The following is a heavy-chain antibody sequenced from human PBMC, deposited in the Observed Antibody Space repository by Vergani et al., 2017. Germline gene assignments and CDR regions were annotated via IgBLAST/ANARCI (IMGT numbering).Heavy chain of an antibody. D-gene: IGHD2-2*02. CDR2: IIPIFGTA. CDR3: ARVYCSSTSCYIGIDWYFDL. Sequence: QVQLVQSGAEVTKPGSSVKVSCKASGGTFSSYAISWVRQAPGQGLEWMGGIIPIFGTANYAQKFQGRVTITADESTSTAYMELSSLRSEDTAVYYCARVYCSSTSCYIGIDWYFDLWGRGTLVTVSS. J-gene: IGHJ2*01. V-gene: IGHV1-69*01. CDR1: GGTFSSYA.